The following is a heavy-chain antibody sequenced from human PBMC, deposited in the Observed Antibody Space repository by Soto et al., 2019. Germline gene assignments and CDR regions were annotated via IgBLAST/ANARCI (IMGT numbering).Heavy chain of an antibody. CDR1: GFTFSSYW. J-gene: IGHJ6*03. D-gene: IGHD6-6*01. V-gene: IGHV3-7*01. CDR3: ARDLGVAARQRRYYYYYMDV. CDR2: IKQDGSEK. Sequence: PGGSLRLSCAASGFTFSSYWMSWVRQAPGKGLEWVANIKQDGSEKYYVDSVKGRFTISRDNAKNSLYLQMNSLRAEDTAVYYCARDLGVAARQRRYYYYYMDVWGKGTTVTAP.